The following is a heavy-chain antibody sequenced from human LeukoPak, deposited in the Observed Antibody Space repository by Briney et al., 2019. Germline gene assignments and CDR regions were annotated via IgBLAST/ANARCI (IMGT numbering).Heavy chain of an antibody. Sequence: GGSLRLACAASGFTFGDLWMSWVRQAPGKGLEWVANIKGDGSGKWYADSVKGRFTISRDNAKNSLYLQMNSLRPEDTAVYYCAIGPYDYWGQGTLVTVSS. CDR1: GFTFGDLW. D-gene: IGHD2/OR15-2a*01. CDR2: IKGDGSGK. V-gene: IGHV3-7*02. J-gene: IGHJ4*02. CDR3: AIGPYDY.